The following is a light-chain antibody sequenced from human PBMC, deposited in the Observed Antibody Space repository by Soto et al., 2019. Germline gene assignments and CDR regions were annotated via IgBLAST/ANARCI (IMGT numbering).Light chain of an antibody. V-gene: IGKV3-15*01. J-gene: IGKJ1*01. CDR3: QQYDNWWT. Sequence: EMVLTQSPATLSVSPGERATLSCRASQSIGRSLVWYQQKPGQPRRLLIYAASTRATGIPVRFSGRGSGTEFTLTIRSLQSEDFAGYYCQQYDNWWTFGEGTKVEIK. CDR2: AAS. CDR1: QSIGRS.